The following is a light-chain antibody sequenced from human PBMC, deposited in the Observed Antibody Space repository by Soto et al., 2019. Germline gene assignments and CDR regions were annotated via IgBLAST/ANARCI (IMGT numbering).Light chain of an antibody. Sequence: DIQLTQSPSFLSASVGDRVTITCRASQAISSYLAWYQQKPGKAPKLLIYAASTLQSGVPSRFSGSGSGTEFTLTISSLQSEDFATYYCQQLNSYPPWTFGQGTKVEIK. CDR3: QQLNSYPPWT. CDR1: QAISSY. V-gene: IGKV1-9*01. J-gene: IGKJ1*01. CDR2: AAS.